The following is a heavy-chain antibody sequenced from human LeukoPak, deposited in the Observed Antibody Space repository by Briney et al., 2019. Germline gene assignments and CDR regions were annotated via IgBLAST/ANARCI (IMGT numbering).Heavy chain of an antibody. Sequence: GGSLRLSCAASGFTFSSYSMNWVRQAPGKGLEWVSSISSSSSYIYYADSVKGRFTISRDNAKNSLYLQMNSLRAEDTALYYCAKGSGSYLNDAFDIWGQGTMVTVSS. CDR3: AKGSGSYLNDAFDI. CDR1: GFTFSSYS. CDR2: ISSSSSYI. D-gene: IGHD1-26*01. V-gene: IGHV3-21*04. J-gene: IGHJ3*02.